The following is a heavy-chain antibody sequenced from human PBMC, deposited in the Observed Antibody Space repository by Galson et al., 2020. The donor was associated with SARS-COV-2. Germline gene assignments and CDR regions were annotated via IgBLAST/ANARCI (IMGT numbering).Heavy chain of an antibody. CDR2: ISNDGTNK. D-gene: IGHD3-22*01. V-gene: IGHV3-30*04. CDR3: ARAGSSGYYYAKGGMDV. Sequence: GGSLRLSCAASGFTFSSYAMHWVRQAPGKGLEWVAVISNDGTNKYYADSVKGRFTISRDNSKNTLYLQMNSLRAEDTAFYYCARAGSSGYYYAKGGMDVWGQGTTVTVSS. CDR1: GFTFSSYA. J-gene: IGHJ6*02.